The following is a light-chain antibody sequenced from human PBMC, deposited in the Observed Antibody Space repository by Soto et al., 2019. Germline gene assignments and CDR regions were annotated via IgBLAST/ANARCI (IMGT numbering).Light chain of an antibody. Sequence: QSALTQPASVSGSPGQSITISCTGTSSDIGAYNYVSWFQQHPGKAPKLMIYDVSNRPSGVSNRFSGSKSGNTASLTISGLKADDEADYYCISYTTFTTRVFGTGTKVTVL. CDR3: ISYTTFTTRV. CDR1: SSDIGAYNY. CDR2: DVS. J-gene: IGLJ1*01. V-gene: IGLV2-14*01.